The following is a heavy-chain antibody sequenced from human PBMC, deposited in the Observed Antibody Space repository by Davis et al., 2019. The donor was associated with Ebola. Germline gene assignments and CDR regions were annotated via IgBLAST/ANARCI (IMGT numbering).Heavy chain of an antibody. CDR1: GFTFSSCA. CDR3: VGGWQLVNYYYGMDV. Sequence: PGGSLRLSCTASGFTFSSCAMSWVRQAPGKGLEWVSSISSSSSYIYYADSVKGRFTISRDNAKNSLYLQMNSLRAEDTAVYYCVGGWQLVNYYYGMDVWGQGTTVTVSS. J-gene: IGHJ6*02. D-gene: IGHD6-6*01. V-gene: IGHV3-21*01. CDR2: ISSSSSYI.